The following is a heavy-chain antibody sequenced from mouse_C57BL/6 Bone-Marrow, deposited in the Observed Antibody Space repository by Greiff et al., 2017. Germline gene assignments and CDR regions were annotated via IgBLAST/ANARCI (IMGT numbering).Heavy chain of an antibody. CDR2: IDPSDSYT. D-gene: IGHD1-1*01. Sequence: QVQLQQPGAELVRPGTSVKLSCKASGYTFTSYWMHWVKQRPGQGLEWIGVIDPSDSYTNYNQKFKGKATLTVDTSSSTAYMQLSSLTSDDSAVXYCARSIYYYGIFDYWGQGTTLTVSS. CDR3: ARSIYYYGIFDY. V-gene: IGHV1-59*01. CDR1: GYTFTSYW. J-gene: IGHJ2*01.